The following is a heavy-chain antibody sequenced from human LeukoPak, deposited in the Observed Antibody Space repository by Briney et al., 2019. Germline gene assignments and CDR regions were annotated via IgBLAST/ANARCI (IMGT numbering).Heavy chain of an antibody. CDR2: IRYDGSNK. CDR1: GFTFSSCG. J-gene: IGHJ4*02. CDR3: AKDHLYYFDY. Sequence: GGSLRLSCAASGFTFSSCGMHWVRQAPGKGLEWVAFIRYDGSNKYYADSVKGRFTISRDNSKNTLYLQMNSLRAEDTAVYYCAKDHLYYFDYWGQGTLVTVSS. V-gene: IGHV3-30*02.